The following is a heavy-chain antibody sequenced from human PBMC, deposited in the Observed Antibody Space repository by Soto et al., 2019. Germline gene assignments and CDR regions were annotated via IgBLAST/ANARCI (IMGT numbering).Heavy chain of an antibody. V-gene: IGHV3-23*01. D-gene: IGHD6-6*01. Sequence: GGSLRLSCAASGFTFSSYAMSWVRQAPGKGLEWVSAISGSGGSTYYADSVKGRFTISRDNSKNTLYLQMNSLRAEDTAVYYCAKAGYSSSSWTENFDYWGQGTLVTVSS. CDR1: GFTFSSYA. J-gene: IGHJ4*02. CDR2: ISGSGGST. CDR3: AKAGYSSSSWTENFDY.